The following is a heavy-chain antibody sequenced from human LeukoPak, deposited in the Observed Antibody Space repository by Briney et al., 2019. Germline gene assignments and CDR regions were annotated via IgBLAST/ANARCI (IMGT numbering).Heavy chain of an antibody. V-gene: IGHV5-51*01. CDR1: GYSFTSYW. J-gene: IGHJ4*02. D-gene: IGHD2-15*01. CDR3: ARWSDRYCSGGSCYSGDFDY. CDR2: IYPGDSDT. Sequence: GEPLKISCKGSGYSFTSYWIGWVRQMPGKGLEWMGIIYPGDSDTRYSPSFQGQVTISADKSISTAYLQWSSLKASDTAMYYCARWSDRYCSGGSCYSGDFDYWGQGTLVTVSS.